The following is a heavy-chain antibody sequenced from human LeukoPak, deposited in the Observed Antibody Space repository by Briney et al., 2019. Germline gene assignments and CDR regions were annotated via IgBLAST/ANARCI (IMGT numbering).Heavy chain of an antibody. CDR3: ASPRGYSYGRYDY. CDR1: GGSISSYY. CDR2: IYYSGST. J-gene: IGHJ4*02. V-gene: IGHV4-39*01. D-gene: IGHD5-18*01. Sequence: PSETLSLTCTVSGGSISSYYWGWIRQPPGKGLEWIGSIYYSGSTYYNPSLKSRVTISVDTSKNQFPLKLSSVTAADTAVYYCASPRGYSYGRYDYWGQGTLVTVSS.